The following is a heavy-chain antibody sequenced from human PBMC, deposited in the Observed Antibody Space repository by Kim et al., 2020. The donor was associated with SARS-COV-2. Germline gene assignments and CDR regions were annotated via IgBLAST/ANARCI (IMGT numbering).Heavy chain of an antibody. CDR2: IYYSGST. D-gene: IGHD2-21*01. J-gene: IGHJ5*02. Sequence: SETLSLTCTVSGGPISSGGYYWSWIRQHPGKGLEWIGYIYYSGSTYYNPSLKSRVTISVDTSKNQFSLKLSSVTAADTAVYYCARELRGGETNWFDPWGQGTLVTVSS. CDR3: ARELRGGETNWFDP. CDR1: GGPISSGGYY. V-gene: IGHV4-31*03.